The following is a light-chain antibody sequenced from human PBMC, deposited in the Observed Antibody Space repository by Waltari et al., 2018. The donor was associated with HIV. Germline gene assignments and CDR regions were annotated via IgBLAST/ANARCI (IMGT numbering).Light chain of an antibody. CDR2: SSN. CDR1: SSNVGSNT. J-gene: IGLJ1*01. Sequence: QSVLTQPPSASGTPGQRVTISCSGSSSNVGSNTVNWYQHLPGTAPKLLIYSSNQRPAGVPDRFSGSKSGTSASLAISGLQSEDEADYYCAAWDDSLSGLVFGTGTKVTVL. V-gene: IGLV1-44*01. CDR3: AAWDDSLSGLV.